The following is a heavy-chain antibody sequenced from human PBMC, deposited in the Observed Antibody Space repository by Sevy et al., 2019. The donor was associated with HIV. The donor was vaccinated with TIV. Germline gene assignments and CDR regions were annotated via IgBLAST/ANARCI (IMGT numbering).Heavy chain of an antibody. V-gene: IGHV3-53*01. CDR2: IYSGGST. CDR1: GFTVSSNY. Sequence: GGSLRLSCTASGFTVSSNYMSWVRQAPGKGLEWVSVIYSGGSTYYADSVNGRFTISRDNSKNTLYLQMNSLRAEDTAVYYCARCGSSSWYWVDYWGQGTLVTVSS. CDR3: ARCGSSSWYWVDY. J-gene: IGHJ4*02. D-gene: IGHD6-13*01.